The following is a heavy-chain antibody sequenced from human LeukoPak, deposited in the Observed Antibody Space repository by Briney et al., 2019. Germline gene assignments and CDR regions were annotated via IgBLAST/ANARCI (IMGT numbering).Heavy chain of an antibody. J-gene: IGHJ4*02. V-gene: IGHV4-59*01. CDR2: IYYSEST. Sequence: SETLSLTCIVSGGSIRSDYWSWIRQPPGKGLEWIGYIYYSESTNYNPSLKSRVTISVDTSKNQFSLKLNSVTAADTAVYFCARERAAMDSWGQGTLVTVSS. CDR1: GGSIRSDY. CDR3: ARERAAMDS. D-gene: IGHD5-18*01.